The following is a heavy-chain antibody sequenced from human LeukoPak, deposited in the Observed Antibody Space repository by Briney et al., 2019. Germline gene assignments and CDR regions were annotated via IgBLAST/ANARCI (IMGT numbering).Heavy chain of an antibody. Sequence: PGGSLRLSCPASGFTFSSCAMGWVRQAPGKGLEWVSAISGSGRSTYYADSTRGGFPISRDNSKNSLYLQMISLEAEDTAVYYCARDRVDYGDRWYYYYGMDVWGQGTTVTVSS. J-gene: IGHJ6*02. CDR2: ISGSGRST. CDR3: ARDRVDYGDRWYYYYGMDV. D-gene: IGHD4-17*01. V-gene: IGHV3-23*01. CDR1: GFTFSSCA.